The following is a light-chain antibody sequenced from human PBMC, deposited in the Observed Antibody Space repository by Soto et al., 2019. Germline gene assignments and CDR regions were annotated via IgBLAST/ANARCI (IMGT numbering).Light chain of an antibody. CDR1: SSDVGGYNY. CDR3: SSSAGSTCFV. J-gene: IGLJ1*01. V-gene: IGLV2-8*01. CDR2: EVI. Sequence: QSALTQPPSASGSPGQSVTISCTGTSSDVGGYNYVSWYQHHPGKAPKLVIYEVIKRPSGVPDRFSGSKSGNTASLTVSGLQAEDEADYYCSSSAGSTCFVFGTGTKVTVL.